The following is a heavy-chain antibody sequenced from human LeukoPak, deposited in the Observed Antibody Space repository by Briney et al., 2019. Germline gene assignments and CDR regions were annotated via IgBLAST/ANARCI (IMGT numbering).Heavy chain of an antibody. J-gene: IGHJ6*02. CDR2: SNVSGST. CDR3: ARGNSDFYDGMDV. V-gene: IGHV4-59*08. Sequence: SETLSLTCTVSGGSISSYYWSWIRQPPGKGLEWIGYSNVSGSTTYHPTLKCRVPISVDTSKNQFSLTLSSVPAAHTAVYYCARGNSDFYDGMDVWGQGTTVTVSS. D-gene: IGHD3-3*01. CDR1: GGSISSYY.